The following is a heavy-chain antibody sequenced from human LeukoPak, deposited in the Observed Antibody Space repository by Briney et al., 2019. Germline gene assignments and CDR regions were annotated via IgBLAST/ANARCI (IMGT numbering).Heavy chain of an antibody. CDR1: GGSISSGGYY. CDR3: ARYSNYQLDY. J-gene: IGHJ4*02. V-gene: IGHV4-30-2*01. Sequence: SQTLSLTCTVSGGSISSGGYYWSWIRQPPGKGLEWIGYIYHSGSTYYNPSLKSRVTISVDRSKNQLSLKLSSVTAADTAVYYCARYSNYQLDYWGQGTLVTVSS. CDR2: IYHSGST. D-gene: IGHD4-11*01.